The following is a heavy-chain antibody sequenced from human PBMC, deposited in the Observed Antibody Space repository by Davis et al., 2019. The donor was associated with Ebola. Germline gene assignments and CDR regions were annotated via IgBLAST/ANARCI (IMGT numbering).Heavy chain of an antibody. CDR2: IYYSGST. CDR1: GFTFSSYA. CDR3: ARGRELWFGEHYFDY. J-gene: IGHJ4*02. D-gene: IGHD3-10*01. Sequence: PGGSLRLSCAASGFTFSSYAMSWVRQAPGKGLEWIGYIYYSGSTNYNPSLKSRVTISVDTSKNQFSLKLSSVTAADTAVYYCARGRELWFGEHYFDYWGQGTLVTVSS. V-gene: IGHV4-59*01.